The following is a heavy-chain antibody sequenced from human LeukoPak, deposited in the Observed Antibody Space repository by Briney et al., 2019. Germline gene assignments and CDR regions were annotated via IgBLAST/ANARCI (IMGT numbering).Heavy chain of an antibody. J-gene: IGHJ4*02. CDR1: GYTFTSYA. Sequence: VASVKVSCKASGYTFTSYAMHWVRQAPGQRLEWMGWISAGNGNTKYSQKFQGRVTMTRDTSTSTVYMELSSLRSEDTAVYYCARTAGRTFDYWGQGTLVTVSS. CDR3: ARTAGRTFDY. CDR2: ISAGNGNT. V-gene: IGHV1-3*01. D-gene: IGHD6-6*01.